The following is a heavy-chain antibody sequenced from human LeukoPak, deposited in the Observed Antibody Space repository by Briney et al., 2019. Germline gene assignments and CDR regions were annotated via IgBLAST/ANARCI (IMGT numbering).Heavy chain of an antibody. J-gene: IGHJ3*02. CDR2: INWNGGST. CDR3: ARDIRYCSSTSCYEDALDI. V-gene: IGHV3-20*04. D-gene: IGHD2-2*01. Sequence: GGSLRLSCAASGFTFDDYGMSWVRQAPGKGLEWVSGINWNGGSTGYADSVKGRFTISRDNAKNSLYLQMNSLRAEDTALYYCARDIRYCSSTSCYEDALDIWGQGTMVTVSS. CDR1: GFTFDDYG.